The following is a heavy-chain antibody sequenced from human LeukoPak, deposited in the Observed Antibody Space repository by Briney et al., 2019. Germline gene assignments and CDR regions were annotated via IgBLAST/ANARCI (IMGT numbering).Heavy chain of an antibody. D-gene: IGHD2-15*01. V-gene: IGHV4-39*01. J-gene: IGHJ6*03. CDR2: IYYSGST. CDR1: GGSISSSSYY. CDR3: ARTASMVAPRTTSLQDYYYMDV. Sequence: PSETLSLTCTVSGGSISSSSYYWGWIRQPPGKGLEWIGSIYYSGSTYYNPSLKGRVTISVDTSKNQFSLKLSSVTAADTAVYYCARTASMVAPRTTSLQDYYYMDVWGKGTTVTVSS.